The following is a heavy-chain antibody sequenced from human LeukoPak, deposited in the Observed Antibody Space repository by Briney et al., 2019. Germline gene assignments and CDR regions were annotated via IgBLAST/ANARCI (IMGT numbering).Heavy chain of an antibody. CDR1: GYSFTSYW. Sequence: GESLKISCKGSGYSFTSYWIGWVRQMPGKGLEWMGIIYPGDSDTRYSPSFQGQVTISADKSISTAYLQWSSLKASDTAMYYCARVVATIDYYYYGMDVWGQGTTVTVS. CDR2: IYPGDSDT. V-gene: IGHV5-51*01. CDR3: ARVVATIDYYYYGMDV. J-gene: IGHJ6*02. D-gene: IGHD5-12*01.